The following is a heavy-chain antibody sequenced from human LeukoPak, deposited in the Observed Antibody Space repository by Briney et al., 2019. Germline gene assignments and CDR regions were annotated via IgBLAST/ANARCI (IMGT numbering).Heavy chain of an antibody. CDR2: ISYDGSNK. CDR1: GFTFSSYA. Sequence: GRSLRLSCAASGFTFSSYAMHWVRQAPGKGLEWVAVISYDGSNKYYADSVKGRFTISRDNSKNTLYLQMNSLRAEDTAVYYCARAGSDWYSFGYWGQGTLVTVSS. V-gene: IGHV3-30-3*01. CDR3: ARAGSDWYSFGY. J-gene: IGHJ4*02. D-gene: IGHD2-21*02.